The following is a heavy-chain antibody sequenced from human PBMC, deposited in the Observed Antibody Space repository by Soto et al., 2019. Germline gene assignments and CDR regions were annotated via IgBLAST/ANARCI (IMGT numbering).Heavy chain of an antibody. J-gene: IGHJ4*01. CDR3: ARDPYYYDSSGYNHYFDY. CDR2: IYYSGST. CDR1: GGSISSGDYY. D-gene: IGHD3-22*01. V-gene: IGHV4-30-4*01. Sequence: SETLSLTCTVSGGSISSGDYYWSWIRQPPGKGLEWIGYIYYSGSTYYNQSLKSRVTISVDTSKNQFSLKLSSVTAADTAVYYFARDPYYYDSSGYNHYFDYWGQGTLVTVSS.